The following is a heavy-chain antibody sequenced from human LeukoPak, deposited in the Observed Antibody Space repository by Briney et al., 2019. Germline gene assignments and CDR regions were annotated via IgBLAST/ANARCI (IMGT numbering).Heavy chain of an antibody. V-gene: IGHV3-30*04. CDR2: ISFDGKNK. CDR1: GFFFSSHG. J-gene: IGHJ4*02. Sequence: GGSLRLSCATSGFFFSSHGLHWVRQAPGQGLEWLAVISFDGKNKFYADSVKGRFTISRDNPRNTLYLQMNSLRPEDTAVYYCAKDLVIATADDSNDYWGQGTLVTVSS. D-gene: IGHD6-13*01. CDR3: AKDLVIATADDSNDY.